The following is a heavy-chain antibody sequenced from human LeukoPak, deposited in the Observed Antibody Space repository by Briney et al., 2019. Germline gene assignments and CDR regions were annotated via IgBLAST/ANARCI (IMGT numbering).Heavy chain of an antibody. J-gene: IGHJ5*02. CDR2: ISSSSSYI. D-gene: IGHD6-13*01. Sequence: GGSLRLSCAASGFTFSSYSMNWVRQAPGKGLEWVSSISSSSSYIYYAHSVKGRFTISRDNAKNSLYLQMNSLRAEDTAVYYCASSSSWYGWFDPWGQGTLVTVSS. CDR1: GFTFSSYS. CDR3: ASSSSWYGWFDP. V-gene: IGHV3-21*01.